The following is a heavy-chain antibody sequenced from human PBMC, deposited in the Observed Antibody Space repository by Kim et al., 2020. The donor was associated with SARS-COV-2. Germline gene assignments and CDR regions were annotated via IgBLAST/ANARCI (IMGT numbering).Heavy chain of an antibody. CDR2: IYPGDSDT. V-gene: IGHV5-51*01. D-gene: IGHD5-18*01. CDR1: GYTFPSYW. Sequence: GESLKISCKGSGYTFPSYWIGWVRQMPGKGLEWVGIIYPGDSDTRYSPFYQGPVTLPAGKSISTAYLQWGRLKAPDNAMYYCSRLGSRGDTAMGNWFHPWGQGTLVIVSS. CDR3: SRLGSRGDTAMGNWFHP. J-gene: IGHJ5*02.